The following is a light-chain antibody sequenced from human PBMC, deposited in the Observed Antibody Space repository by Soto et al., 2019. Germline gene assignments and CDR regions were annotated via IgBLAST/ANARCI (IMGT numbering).Light chain of an antibody. V-gene: IGKV1-5*01. J-gene: IGKJ1*01. CDR1: QTIGRW. CDR3: QEYTTYSRT. Sequence: DIQMTQSPSSLSASVGDRVTITCRASQTIGRWLAWYQQKPGRAPKVVIHDVSRSESGVPSRFSGGGSGTEFTLTITSLQPDDFATYYCQEYTTYSRTFGQGTKVEV. CDR2: DVS.